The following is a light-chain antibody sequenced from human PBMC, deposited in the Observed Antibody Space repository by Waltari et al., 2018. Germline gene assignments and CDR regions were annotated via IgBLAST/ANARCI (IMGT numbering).Light chain of an antibody. V-gene: IGLV7-43*01. J-gene: IGLJ1*01. CDR1: PGAAPSVSF. CDR2: SAD. Sequence: QTVVTQEPSLTVSPGGTVTLTFSSRPGAAPSVSFPTLFQQRPGQPPKSLIYSADNKHSWTPARFSGSFIGGKAALTVSGVQPEDEADYFCLLFYGGAYVFGTGTKLTVL. CDR3: LLFYGGAYV.